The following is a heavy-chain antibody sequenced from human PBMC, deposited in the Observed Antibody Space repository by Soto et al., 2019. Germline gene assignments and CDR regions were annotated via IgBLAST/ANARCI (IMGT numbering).Heavy chain of an antibody. V-gene: IGHV3-74*01. CDR2: LNGDASTA. D-gene: IGHD5-12*01. CDR1: GFTFSTYW. Sequence: GGSLRLSCSASGFTFSTYWMEWVRQAPGKGLLWVSSLNGDASTANYADSVKGRLTISRDNSKNTLYLQMNSLRAEDTAVYYCARDGGIYVADYYYYGMDVWGQGTTVTVSS. J-gene: IGHJ6*02. CDR3: ARDGGIYVADYYYYGMDV.